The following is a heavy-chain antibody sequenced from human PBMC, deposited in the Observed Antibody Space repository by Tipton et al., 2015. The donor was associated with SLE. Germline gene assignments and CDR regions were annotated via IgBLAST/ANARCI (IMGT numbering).Heavy chain of an antibody. CDR1: GGSFNGYY. Sequence: LRLSCAVYGGSFNGYYWSWIRQPTGKGLEWIGEITPSGSTNCNPSLKSRVTISVDTSKNQFSLKLSSVTAADTVVYYCARGLRQRWLPMDYWGQGTLVTVSS. J-gene: IGHJ4*02. CDR2: ITPSGST. D-gene: IGHD5-24*01. V-gene: IGHV4-34*01. CDR3: ARGLRQRWLPMDY.